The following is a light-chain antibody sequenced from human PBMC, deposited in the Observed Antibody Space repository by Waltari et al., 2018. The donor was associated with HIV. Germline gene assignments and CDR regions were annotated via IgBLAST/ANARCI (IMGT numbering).Light chain of an antibody. CDR2: AAS. J-gene: IGKJ4*01. Sequence: DIQLTQSPSFLSASVGDSITITCRASQGISSFLAWYQQRPGKAPKLLIYAASTLQSGVPSRFSGSGSGTEFTLTISSLQPEDFASYYCQQFNTYPALTFGGGTKVEIK. CDR1: QGISSF. CDR3: QQFNTYPALT. V-gene: IGKV1-9*01.